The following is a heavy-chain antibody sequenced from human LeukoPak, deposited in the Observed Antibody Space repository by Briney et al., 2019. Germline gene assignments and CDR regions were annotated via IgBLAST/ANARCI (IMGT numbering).Heavy chain of an antibody. CDR2: ISGIGTYK. Sequence: GGSLRLSCTASGFTFDNYAMSWVRQAPGKGLEWVSGISGIGTYKYYADSVTGRFTVSRDNSKNTVYLQMNSLRAEDTAVYYCANFFLPNEYGVDYWGQGTPVIVS. D-gene: IGHD4-17*01. V-gene: IGHV3-23*01. CDR1: GFTFDNYA. J-gene: IGHJ4*02. CDR3: ANFFLPNEYGVDY.